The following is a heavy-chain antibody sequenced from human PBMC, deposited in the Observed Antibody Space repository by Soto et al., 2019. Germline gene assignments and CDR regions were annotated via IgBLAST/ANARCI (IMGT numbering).Heavy chain of an antibody. V-gene: IGHV4-59*01. CDR3: ARDLWGYCGADCYPLDV. J-gene: IGHJ6*02. CDR2: MYNTGST. CDR1: GGSISSYY. D-gene: IGHD2-21*02. Sequence: QVRLQESGPGLVKPSETLSLTCTVSGGSISSYYWSWIRQPPGKGLEWIGYMYNTGSTIYNPSLNSRVTISVDTSKNQFSLKLNSVTAADTAVYYCARDLWGYCGADCYPLDVWGQGTTVTVSS.